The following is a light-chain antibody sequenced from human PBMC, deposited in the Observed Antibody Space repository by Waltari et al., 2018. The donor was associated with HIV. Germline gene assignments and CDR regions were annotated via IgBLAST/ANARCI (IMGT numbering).Light chain of an antibody. V-gene: IGLV1-40*01. Sequence: TQPPSVSGAPGQRVTISCTGTSSTIGAGHDVHWYQQLPGTAPKLLIFGNDNRPSGVPDRFSGSKSGSSASLAITGLQPEDEGDYYCQSFDNTLRGVFGGGTKLTVL. J-gene: IGLJ3*02. CDR2: GND. CDR1: SSTIGAGHD. CDR3: QSFDNTLRGV.